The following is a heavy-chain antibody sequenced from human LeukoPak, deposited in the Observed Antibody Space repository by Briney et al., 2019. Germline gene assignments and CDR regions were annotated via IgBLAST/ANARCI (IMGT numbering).Heavy chain of an antibody. CDR2: IIPILGIA. Sequence: ASVKVSCKASGGTFSSYAISWVRQAPGQGLEWMRRIIPILGIANYAQKFQGRVTITADKSTSTAYMELSSLRSEDTAVYYCARETYSGYAPYFDYWGQGTLVTVSS. CDR1: GGTFSSYA. J-gene: IGHJ4*02. D-gene: IGHD5-12*01. CDR3: ARETYSGYAPYFDY. V-gene: IGHV1-69*04.